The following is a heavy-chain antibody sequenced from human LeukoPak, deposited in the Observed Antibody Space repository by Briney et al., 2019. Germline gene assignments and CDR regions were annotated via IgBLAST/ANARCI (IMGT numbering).Heavy chain of an antibody. D-gene: IGHD1-1*01. V-gene: IGHV3-30*04. CDR3: ARMVWNDEESGV. Sequence: PGGSLRLSCAASGFTFTSYAMHWVRQAPSKGLEWVAVISYDGTNKYYADSVKGRFTISRDNSKNTLYLQMNSLRAEDTAVYYCARMVWNDEESGVWGQGTLVTVSS. CDR1: GFTFTSYA. CDR2: ISYDGTNK. J-gene: IGHJ4*02.